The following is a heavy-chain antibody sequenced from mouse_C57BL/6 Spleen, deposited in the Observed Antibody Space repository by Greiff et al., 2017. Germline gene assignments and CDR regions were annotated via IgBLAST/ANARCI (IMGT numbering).Heavy chain of an antibody. CDR1: GYTFTSYW. V-gene: IGHV1-61*01. CDR3: ARRHDYDVRYFDY. Sequence: QVQLQQPGAELVRPGSSVKLSCKASGYTFTSYWMDWVKQRPGQGLEWIGNIYPSDSETHYNQKFKDKATLTVDKSSSTAYMQLSSLTSEDSAVYYCARRHDYDVRYFDYWGQGTTLTVSS. J-gene: IGHJ2*01. D-gene: IGHD2-4*01. CDR2: IYPSDSET.